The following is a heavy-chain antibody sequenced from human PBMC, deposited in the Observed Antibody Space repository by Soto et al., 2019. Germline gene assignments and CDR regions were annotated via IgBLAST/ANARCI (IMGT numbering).Heavy chain of an antibody. Sequence: LRLSCAASGFTFSDSCMDWVRQAPGKGPEWVANIKQDGSEKNYVDSVKGRFTISRDNAKNSLYLQMNSLRAEDTAVYYCASLGLHVCGQGTTVTVSS. V-gene: IGHV3-7*01. CDR3: ASLGLHV. J-gene: IGHJ6*02. CDR1: GFTFSDSC. D-gene: IGHD2-15*01. CDR2: IKQDGSEK.